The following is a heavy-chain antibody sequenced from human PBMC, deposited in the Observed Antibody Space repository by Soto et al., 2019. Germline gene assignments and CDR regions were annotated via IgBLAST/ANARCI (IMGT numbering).Heavy chain of an antibody. D-gene: IGHD5-18*01. CDR2: ISSSSSYI. CDR3: ARGLFGRSKQLGLIIRGYSYGSFDY. J-gene: IGHJ4*02. Sequence: GGSLRLSCAASGFTFSSYSMNWVRQAPGKGLEWVSSISSSSSYIYYADSVKGRFTISRDNAKNSLYLQMNSLRAEDTAVYYCARGLFGRSKQLGLIIRGYSYGSFDYWGQGPLVPGS. V-gene: IGHV3-21*01. CDR1: GFTFSSYS.